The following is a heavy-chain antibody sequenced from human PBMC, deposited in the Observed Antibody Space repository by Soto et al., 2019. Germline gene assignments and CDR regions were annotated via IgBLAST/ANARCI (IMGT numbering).Heavy chain of an antibody. J-gene: IGHJ6*02. Sequence: QVQLVQSGAEVKKPGSSVKVSCKASGGTFSSYAISWVRQAPGQGLEWMGGIIPIFGTANYAQKFQGRVTITADEATSTADMELSSLRSEDTAVEYCARMRRDTATVYGMDVWGQGTTVTVSS. CDR1: GGTFSSYA. D-gene: IGHD5-18*01. CDR2: IIPIFGTA. CDR3: ARMRRDTATVYGMDV. V-gene: IGHV1-69*01.